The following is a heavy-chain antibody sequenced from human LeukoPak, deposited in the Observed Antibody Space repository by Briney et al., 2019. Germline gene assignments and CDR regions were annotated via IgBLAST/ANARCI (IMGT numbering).Heavy chain of an antibody. CDR3: ARDPPSFQH. Sequence: GGSLRLSCAASGFTFSSHSMNWVRQAPGKGLEWVSYISSSSSTIYYADSVKGRFTISRDNAKNSVYLQMNSLRAEDTAVYYCARDPPSFQHWGQGTLVTVSS. CDR1: GFTFSSHS. CDR2: ISSSSSTI. V-gene: IGHV3-48*04. J-gene: IGHJ1*01.